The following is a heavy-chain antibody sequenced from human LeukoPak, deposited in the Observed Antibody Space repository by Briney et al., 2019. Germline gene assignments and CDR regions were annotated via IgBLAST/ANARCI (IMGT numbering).Heavy chain of an antibody. J-gene: IGHJ4*02. CDR2: IIPIFGTA. D-gene: IGHD3-10*01. Sequence: ASVKVSCKASGGTFSSYAISWVRQAPGPGLEWMGRIIPIFGTANYEQKFQGRVTITTDESTSTAYMELSSLRSEDTAVYYCASSSRVRGVHFDYWGQGTLVTVSS. CDR3: ASSSRVRGVHFDY. CDR1: GGTFSSYA. V-gene: IGHV1-69*05.